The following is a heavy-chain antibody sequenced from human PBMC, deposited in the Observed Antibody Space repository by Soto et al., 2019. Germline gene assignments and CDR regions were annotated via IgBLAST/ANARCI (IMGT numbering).Heavy chain of an antibody. D-gene: IGHD3-10*01. J-gene: IGHJ4*02. CDR3: ARDENLVRGVPFDS. V-gene: IGHV4-4*02. Sequence: PSETLSLTCAVSGVSISSGNWWTWVRQTPQRGLEYIGEIFHDGTANYYPSFERRVAISVDTSKNQFSLKLTSVTAADTAVYYCARDENLVRGVPFDSWGPGTLVTVSS. CDR1: GVSISSGNW. CDR2: IFHDGTA.